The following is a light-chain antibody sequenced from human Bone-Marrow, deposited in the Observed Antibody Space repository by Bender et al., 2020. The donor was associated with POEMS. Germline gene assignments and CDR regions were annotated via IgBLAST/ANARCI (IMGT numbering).Light chain of an antibody. CDR2: QDN. CDR1: VLAKKY. V-gene: IGLV3-1*01. J-gene: IGLJ2*01. Sequence: SYELTQPSSVSVSPGQTAWITCSGDVLAKKYVRWFQQKPGQAPVLVMYQDNKRPSGIPERFSGSNSGDTATLTISGTQAMDEADYYCQAWDSSTYVVFGGGTKLTVL. CDR3: QAWDSSTYVV.